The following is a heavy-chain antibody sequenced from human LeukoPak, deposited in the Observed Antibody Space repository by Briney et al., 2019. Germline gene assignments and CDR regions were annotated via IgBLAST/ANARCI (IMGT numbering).Heavy chain of an antibody. CDR3: ARDAAVAYYYYGMDV. CDR1: GGTFSSYA. Sequence: GSSVKVSCKASGGTFSSYAISWVRQAPGQGLEWMGRIIPILGIANYAQKFQGRVTITADKSTSTAYMELSSLGSEDTAVYYCARDAAVAYYYYGMDVWGQGTTVTVSS. V-gene: IGHV1-69*04. D-gene: IGHD6-19*01. CDR2: IIPILGIA. J-gene: IGHJ6*02.